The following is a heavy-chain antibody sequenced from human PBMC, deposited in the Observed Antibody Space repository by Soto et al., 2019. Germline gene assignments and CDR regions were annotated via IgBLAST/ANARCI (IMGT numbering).Heavy chain of an antibody. CDR3: ARAPIE. Sequence: SETLSLTCAVSGGSISSGGYSWSWIRQPPGKGLEWIGYIYHSGSIYYNPSLKSRVTISVDRSKNQFSLKLSSVTAADTAVYYCARAPIEWGQGTLVTVSS. V-gene: IGHV4-30-2*01. J-gene: IGHJ4*01. CDR2: IYHSGSI. CDR1: GGSISSGGYS. D-gene: IGHD1-26*01.